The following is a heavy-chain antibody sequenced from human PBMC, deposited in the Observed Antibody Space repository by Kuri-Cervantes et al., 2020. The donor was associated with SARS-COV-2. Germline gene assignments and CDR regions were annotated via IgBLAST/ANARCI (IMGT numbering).Heavy chain of an antibody. CDR3: ARGRIQLWVDS. J-gene: IGHJ4*02. D-gene: IGHD5-18*01. CDR2: IYYSGST. CDR1: GESFSGYY. V-gene: IGHV4-34*01. Sequence: SETLSLTCAFYGESFSGYYWNWIRQSPGKGLEWIGYIYYSGSTYYNPSLKSRVTISVDTSKNQFSLKLSSVTAADTALYFCARGRIQLWVDSWGQGTLVTVSS.